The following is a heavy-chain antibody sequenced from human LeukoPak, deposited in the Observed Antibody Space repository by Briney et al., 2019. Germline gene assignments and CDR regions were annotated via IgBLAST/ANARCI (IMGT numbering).Heavy chain of an antibody. Sequence: ASVKVSCKASGYTFTSYYMHWVRQAPGQGLEWMGIINPSGGSTSYAQKFQGRVTMTRDMSTSTVYMELSSLRSEDTAVYYCARGYYVWGSYRLRDLDYWGQGALVTVSS. CDR2: INPSGGST. V-gene: IGHV1-46*01. D-gene: IGHD3-16*02. CDR1: GYTFTSYY. J-gene: IGHJ4*02. CDR3: ARGYYVWGSYRLRDLDY.